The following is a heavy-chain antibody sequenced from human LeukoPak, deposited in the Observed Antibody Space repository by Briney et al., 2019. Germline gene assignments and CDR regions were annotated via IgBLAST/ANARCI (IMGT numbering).Heavy chain of an antibody. J-gene: IGHJ4*02. Sequence: RGSLRLSCAASGFTFSSYWMSWVRLQAPGKGLEWVANIKRDGSEKYCVDSVKGRFTISRDNAKNSLYLQMNSLRAEDTAVYYCAREPHYYGSGSYFFPLDYWGQGTLVTVSS. CDR1: GFTFSSYW. CDR2: IKRDGSEK. V-gene: IGHV3-7*01. D-gene: IGHD3-10*01. CDR3: AREPHYYGSGSYFFPLDY.